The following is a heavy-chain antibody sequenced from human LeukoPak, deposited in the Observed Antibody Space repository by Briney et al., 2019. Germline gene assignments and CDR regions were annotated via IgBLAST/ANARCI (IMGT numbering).Heavy chain of an antibody. CDR2: INGDGSST. J-gene: IGHJ5*02. Sequence: PGGSLRLSCAASGFTFSSYWMHWVRQAPGKGLVWVSRINGDGSSTTYADAVKGRFTISRDNAKNSLYLQMNSLRAEDTAVYYCARDPKTDFGEDWFDPWGQGTLVTVSS. CDR1: GFTFSSYW. CDR3: ARDPKTDFGEDWFDP. V-gene: IGHV3-74*01. D-gene: IGHD3-10*01.